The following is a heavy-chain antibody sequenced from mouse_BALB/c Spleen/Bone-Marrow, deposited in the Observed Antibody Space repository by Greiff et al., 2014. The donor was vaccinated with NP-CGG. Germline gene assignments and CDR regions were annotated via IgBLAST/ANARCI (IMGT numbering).Heavy chain of an antibody. J-gene: IGHJ4*01. Sequence: VKLMESGPELVKPGASVRMSCKASGYTFTTYYIHWVKQRPGQGLEWIGWIYPRNVNTNYNEKFRGKATLTADKSSNTAYMQLSSLTSEDSAVYFCARWLLPYYAMDYWGQGTSVTVSS. V-gene: IGHV1S56*01. CDR3: ARWLLPYYAMDY. D-gene: IGHD2-3*01. CDR1: GYTFTTYY. CDR2: IYPRNVNT.